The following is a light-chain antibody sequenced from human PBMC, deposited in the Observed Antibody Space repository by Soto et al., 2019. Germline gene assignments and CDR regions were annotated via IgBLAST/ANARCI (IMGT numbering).Light chain of an antibody. V-gene: IGKV3-15*01. Sequence: MKQSPGTLSVKQGETATLSCRASQSVRNNLAWYQQKPGQAPRLVIYGASTRATGVPARFSGSGFETEFTLTISNLQSEDFAVYFCQQYHNWPPITFGQGTLLEVK. CDR1: QSVRNN. CDR3: QQYHNWPPIT. J-gene: IGKJ5*01. CDR2: GAS.